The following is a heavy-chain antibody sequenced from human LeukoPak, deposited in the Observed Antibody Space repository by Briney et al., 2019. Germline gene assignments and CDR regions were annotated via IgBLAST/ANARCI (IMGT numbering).Heavy chain of an antibody. Sequence: PGGSLRLSCVASGFIFDVYGMSWVRQAPGKGLEWVANIKQDGSEKYYVDSVKGRFTISRDNAKNSLYLQMNSLRAEDTAVYYCARVWADILTGVYNDAFDIWGQGTMVTVSS. CDR3: ARVWADILTGVYNDAFDI. V-gene: IGHV3-7*01. CDR1: GFIFDVYG. J-gene: IGHJ3*02. CDR2: IKQDGSEK. D-gene: IGHD3-9*01.